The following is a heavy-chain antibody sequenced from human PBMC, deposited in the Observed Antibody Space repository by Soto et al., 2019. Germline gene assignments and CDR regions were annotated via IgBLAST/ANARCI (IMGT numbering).Heavy chain of an antibody. V-gene: IGHV4-59*01. CDR2: IYYSGST. J-gene: IGHJ3*02. CDR3: ARGGGDSCSWVGAFDI. Sequence: SETLSLTCTVSGGSISSYYWSWIRQPPGKGLEWIGYIYYSGSTNYNPSLKSRVTISVETSKNQFSLKLSSVTAADTALYYCARGGGDSCSWVGAFDIWGQGTMVTVSS. CDR1: GGSISSYY. D-gene: IGHD6-13*01.